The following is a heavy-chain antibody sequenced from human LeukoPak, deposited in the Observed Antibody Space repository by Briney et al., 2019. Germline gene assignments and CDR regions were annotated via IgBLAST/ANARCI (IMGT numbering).Heavy chain of an antibody. CDR3: TRAGYSSGFDS. V-gene: IGHV3-13*04. CDR1: GFTFSSYD. Sequence: PGGSLRLSCAASGFTFSSYDMHWVRQATGKGLEWVSAIGTAGDTYYPGSVKGRFTISRENAKNSLYLQMNSLIAEDTAVYFCTRAGYSSGFDSWGQGTLVTVSS. J-gene: IGHJ5*01. D-gene: IGHD6-19*01. CDR2: IGTAGDT.